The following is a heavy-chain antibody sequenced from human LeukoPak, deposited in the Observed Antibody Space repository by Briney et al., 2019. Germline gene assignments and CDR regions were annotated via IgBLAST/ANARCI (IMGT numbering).Heavy chain of an antibody. Sequence: SETLSLTCTVSGGSISNNNYLWGWIRQPPGKGLEWIGSVYYSGSTYYNPSLKSRVTISLDTSKNQFFLRLNPVTAADTAVYYCARGEKCYDNSGYLPNWFDPWGQGTLVTVSS. CDR3: ARGEKCYDNSGYLPNWFDP. CDR1: GGSISNNNYL. CDR2: VYYSGST. D-gene: IGHD3-22*01. V-gene: IGHV4-39*07. J-gene: IGHJ5*02.